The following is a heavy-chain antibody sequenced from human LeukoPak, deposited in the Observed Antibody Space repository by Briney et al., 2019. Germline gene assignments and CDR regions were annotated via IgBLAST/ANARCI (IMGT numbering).Heavy chain of an antibody. V-gene: IGHV5-51*01. CDR3: ARTYDSSGYYLSASY. D-gene: IGHD3-22*01. CDR1: GYSFTSYW. Sequence: GESLKISCKGSGYSFTSYWIGWVRQMPGKGLEWMGIIYPGDSDTRYSPSFQGQVTISADKSISTAYLQWSSLKASDTAMYYCARTYDSSGYYLSASYWGQGALVTASS. CDR2: IYPGDSDT. J-gene: IGHJ4*02.